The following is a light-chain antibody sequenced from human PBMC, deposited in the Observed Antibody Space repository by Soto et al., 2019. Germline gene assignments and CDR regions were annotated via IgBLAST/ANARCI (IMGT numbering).Light chain of an antibody. V-gene: IGKV1-5*03. CDR2: KAS. CDR1: QSIISW. CDR3: HQDSNLYT. Sequence: DLQMTQSPSTLSASVGDRVTITCRASQSIISWLAWYQQKPGKAPKLLIYKASSIASGVPSRFSGSGSGTEFTHSISSLQTDDCERVCCHQDSNLYTFGHRTKLEIK. J-gene: IGKJ2*01.